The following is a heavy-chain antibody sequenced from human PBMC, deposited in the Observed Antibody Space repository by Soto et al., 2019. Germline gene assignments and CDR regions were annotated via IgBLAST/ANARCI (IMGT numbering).Heavy chain of an antibody. CDR1: GGSISSSSYY. CDR3: ARRGTVTFDAFDI. Sequence: QLQLQESGPGLVKPSETLSLTCTVSGGSISSSSYYWGWIRQPPGKGLEWIGSIYYSGSTYYNPSLKSRVTISVDTSKNQFSLKLSSVTAADTAVYYCARRGTVTFDAFDIWGQGTMVTVSS. CDR2: IYYSGST. D-gene: IGHD4-17*01. V-gene: IGHV4-39*01. J-gene: IGHJ3*02.